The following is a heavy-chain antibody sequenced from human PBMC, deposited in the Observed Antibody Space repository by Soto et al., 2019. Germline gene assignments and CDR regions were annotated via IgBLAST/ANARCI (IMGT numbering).Heavy chain of an antibody. CDR3: ARDSGYDYTGYSDF. CDR1: GFTFSDYR. Sequence: EVQLLESGGGLVKPGESLRLSCVTSGFTFSDYRMNWVRQAPGKGLEWVSSISDSGSYINYADSVKGRFAISRDNTNHALDLQMSNLRAEDTAFYYCARDSGYDYTGYSDFWGQGTRVTVSP. J-gene: IGHJ4*02. D-gene: IGHD5-12*01. CDR2: ISDSGSYI. V-gene: IGHV3-21*06.